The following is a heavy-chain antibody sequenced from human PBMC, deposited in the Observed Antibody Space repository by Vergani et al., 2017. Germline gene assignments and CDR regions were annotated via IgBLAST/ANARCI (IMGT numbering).Heavy chain of an antibody. CDR2: IYYSGST. Sequence: QVQLQESGPGLVKPSQTLSLTCTVSGGSISSGGYYWSWIRQHPGKGLEWIGYIYYSGSTYYNPSLTSLVTISVDTSKNQFSLKLSSVTAAGTAVYYWARDTPPATYFAYWGQGTLVTVSS. CDR1: GGSISSGGYY. V-gene: IGHV4-31*01. J-gene: IGHJ4*02. D-gene: IGHD2-15*01. CDR3: ARDTPPATYFAY.